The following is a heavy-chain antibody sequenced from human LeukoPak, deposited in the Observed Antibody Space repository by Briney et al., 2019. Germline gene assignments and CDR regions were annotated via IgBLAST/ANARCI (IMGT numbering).Heavy chain of an antibody. CDR2: IKSKTDGGTT. Sequence: GGSLRLSCAASGFTVSSNYMSWVRQAPGKGLEWVGRIKSKTDGGTTDYAAPVKGRFTISRDDSKNTLYLQMNSLKTEDTAVYYCTTMVYGGITMVRGVHDWGQGTLVTVSS. CDR3: TTMVYGGITMVRGVHD. J-gene: IGHJ4*02. V-gene: IGHV3-15*01. D-gene: IGHD3-10*01. CDR1: GFTVSSNY.